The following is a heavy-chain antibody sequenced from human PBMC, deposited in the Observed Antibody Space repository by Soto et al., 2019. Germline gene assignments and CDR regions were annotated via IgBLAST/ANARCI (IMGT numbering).Heavy chain of an antibody. Sequence: PSQTLSLTCAISGDSVSNSKTAWHWIRQTPSRGLEWLGRAYYWANKCTSDYEPSVKSRISVIPDTSNNQFSRHLSSVTPEDTAVYYCARQEGFVFGFWGQGPLVTVS. J-gene: IGHJ4*02. CDR3: ARQEGFVFGF. V-gene: IGHV6-1*01. CDR1: GDSVSNSKTA. CDR2: AYYWANKCTS.